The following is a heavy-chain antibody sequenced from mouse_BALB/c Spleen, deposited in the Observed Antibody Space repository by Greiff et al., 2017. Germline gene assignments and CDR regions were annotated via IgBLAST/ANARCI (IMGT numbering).Heavy chain of an antibody. CDR2: ISSGSSTI. CDR1: GFTFSSFG. CDR3: ARSLVRNYFDY. V-gene: IGHV5-17*02. D-gene: IGHD2-10*02. J-gene: IGHJ2*01. Sequence: EVKLVESGGGLVQPGGSRKLSCAASGFTFSSFGMHWVRQAPEKGLEWVAYISSGSSTIYYADTVKGRFTISRDNPKNTLFLQMTSLRSEDTAMYYCARSLVRNYFDYWGQGTTLTVSS.